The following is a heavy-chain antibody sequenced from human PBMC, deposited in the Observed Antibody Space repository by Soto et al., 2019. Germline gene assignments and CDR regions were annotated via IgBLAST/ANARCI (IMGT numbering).Heavy chain of an antibody. J-gene: IGHJ4*02. CDR3: ARDPSGSYLVTGTTLWWEPLSFDY. Sequence: GASVKVSCKASGYTFTSYYMHWVRQAPGQGLEWMGIINPSGGSTSYAQKFKGRVTMTRATSTSTVYMELSSLRSEDTAVYYCARDPSGSYLVTGTTLWWEPLSFDYWGQGTLVTVSS. CDR2: INPSGGST. D-gene: IGHD1-7*01. CDR1: GYTFTSYY. V-gene: IGHV1-46*01.